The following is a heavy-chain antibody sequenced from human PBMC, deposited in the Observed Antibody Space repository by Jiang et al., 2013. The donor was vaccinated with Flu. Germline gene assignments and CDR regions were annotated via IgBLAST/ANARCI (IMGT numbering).Heavy chain of an antibody. J-gene: IGHJ4*02. CDR2: IWYDGSNK. CDR1: TFSSYG. Sequence: TFSSYGMHWVRQAPGKGLEWVAVIWYDGSNKYYADSVKGRFTISRDNSKNTLYLQMNSLRAEDTAVYYCARALYSSGWLDYWGQGTLVTVSS. V-gene: IGHV3-33*01. CDR3: ARALYSSGWLDY. D-gene: IGHD6-19*01.